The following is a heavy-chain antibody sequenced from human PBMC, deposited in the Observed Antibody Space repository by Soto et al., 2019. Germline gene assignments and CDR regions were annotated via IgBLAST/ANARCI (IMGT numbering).Heavy chain of an antibody. CDR2: INHSGST. J-gene: IGHJ5*02. D-gene: IGHD3-3*01. V-gene: IGHV4-34*01. Sequence: SETLSLTCAVYGGSFSGYYWSWIRQPPGKGLEWIGEINHSGSTNYNPSLKSRVTISVDTSKNQFSLKLSSVTAADTAVYYCARGHPQYYDFWSGSPGGQNWFDPWGQGTLVTVSS. CDR3: ARGHPQYYDFWSGSPGGQNWFDP. CDR1: GGSFSGYY.